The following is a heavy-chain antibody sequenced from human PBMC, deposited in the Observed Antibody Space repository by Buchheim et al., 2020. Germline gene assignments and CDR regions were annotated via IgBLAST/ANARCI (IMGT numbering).Heavy chain of an antibody. D-gene: IGHD5-12*01. CDR1: GGSISTPSYY. CDR2: IYTIGRT. V-gene: IGHV4-61*02. Sequence: QVQLQESGPGLVKSSQTLSLTCSVAGGSISTPSYYWHWIRQSAGKELEWIGRIYTIGRTSYNPSLKSRVTISIAKSKNQFSLNLTSVTAADTAVYFCARVANSGDAFFRFDPWGQGTL. CDR3: ARVANSGDAFFRFDP. J-gene: IGHJ5*02.